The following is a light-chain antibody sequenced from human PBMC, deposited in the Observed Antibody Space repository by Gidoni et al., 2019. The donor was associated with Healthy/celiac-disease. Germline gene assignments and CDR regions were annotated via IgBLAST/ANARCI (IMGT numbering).Light chain of an antibody. Sequence: DIQLTQSPSSLSACVGDRVTITCRASQSISSYLNWYQQKPGKAPKLLIYAASSLQSGVPSRFSGSGSGTDFTLTISSLQPEDFATYYCQQCYSTPRITFGQGTRVEIK. J-gene: IGKJ5*01. CDR3: QQCYSTPRIT. CDR2: AAS. V-gene: IGKV1-39*01. CDR1: QSISSY.